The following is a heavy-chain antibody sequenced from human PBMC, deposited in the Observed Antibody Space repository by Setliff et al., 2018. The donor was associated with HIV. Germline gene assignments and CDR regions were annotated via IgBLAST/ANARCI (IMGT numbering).Heavy chain of an antibody. J-gene: IGHJ5*01. Sequence: SETLSLTCTVSGGSISSYYWSWIRHFPGKGLEWIGETNHSGSVNYNPSLKSRVNISVDMSKNQVSLKVTSVNVADTATYFCAAKPMIRGKPFDSWGQGTLVTVSS. V-gene: IGHV4-34*01. D-gene: IGHD3-10*01. CDR2: TNHSGSV. CDR3: AAKPMIRGKPFDS. CDR1: GGSISSYY.